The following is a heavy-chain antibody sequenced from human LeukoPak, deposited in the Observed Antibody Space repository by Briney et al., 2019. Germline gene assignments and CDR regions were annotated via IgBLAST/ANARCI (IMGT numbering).Heavy chain of an antibody. V-gene: IGHV1-2*04. CDR2: INPNSGGT. Sequence: ASVNVSCKASGYTFTGYYMHWVRQAPGQGLEWMGWINPNSGGTNYAQKFQGWVTMTRDTSISTAYMELSRLRSDDTAVYYCARDIGYCSGGSCWTIGAFDIWGQGTMVTVSS. CDR1: GYTFTGYY. J-gene: IGHJ3*02. CDR3: ARDIGYCSGGSCWTIGAFDI. D-gene: IGHD2-15*01.